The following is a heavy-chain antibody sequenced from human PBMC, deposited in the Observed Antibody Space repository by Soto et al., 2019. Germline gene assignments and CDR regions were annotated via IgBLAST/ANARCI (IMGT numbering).Heavy chain of an antibody. D-gene: IGHD4-17*01. Sequence: SETLSLTCTVSGGSISSRSYYWGWIRQPPGKGLEWIGSIYYIGNTYYNPSLKSRVTISVDTSKNQFSLKLSSVTASDTAVYYCARDYGGNFNWFDPWGQGTLVTVSS. J-gene: IGHJ5*02. CDR2: IYYIGNT. V-gene: IGHV4-39*02. CDR1: GGSISSRSYY. CDR3: ARDYGGNFNWFDP.